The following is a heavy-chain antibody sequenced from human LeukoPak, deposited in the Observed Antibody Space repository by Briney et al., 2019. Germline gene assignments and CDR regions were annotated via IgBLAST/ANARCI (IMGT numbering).Heavy chain of an antibody. Sequence: PSETLSLTCTVSGGSISSYYCSWIRQPPGRGLEWIGYIYYSGSTNYNPSLKSRVTMSIDTSKNQFSLKLSSVTAADTAVYYCAVTISDHDVDYWGQGTLVTVSS. CDR1: GGSISSYY. V-gene: IGHV4-59*01. CDR3: AVTISDHDVDY. CDR2: IYYSGST. D-gene: IGHD3-3*01. J-gene: IGHJ4*02.